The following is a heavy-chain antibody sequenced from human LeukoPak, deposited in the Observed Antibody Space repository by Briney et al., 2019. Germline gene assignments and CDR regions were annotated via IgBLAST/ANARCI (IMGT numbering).Heavy chain of an antibody. J-gene: IGHJ2*01. CDR2: MYGSGAT. D-gene: IGHD4-23*01. CDR1: EFNVSNNY. CDR3: ARFYGGFASHWHFDL. V-gene: IGHV3-53*01. Sequence: PGGSLRLSCVASEFNVSNNYMSWVRQAPGKGLEWVSVMYGSGATYYAASMNGRFTISRDNSKNTLYLQMNSLRGDDTAVYYCARFYGGFASHWHFDLWGRGTLVTVSS.